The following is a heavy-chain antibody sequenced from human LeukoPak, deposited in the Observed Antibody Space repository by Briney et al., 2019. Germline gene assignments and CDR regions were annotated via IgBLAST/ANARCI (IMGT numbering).Heavy chain of an antibody. V-gene: IGHV4-39*07. CDR1: GGSISSSSYY. Sequence: SETLSLTCTVSGGSISSSSYYWGWIRQPPGKGLEWIGSIYYSGSTYYNPSLKSRVTISVDTSKNQLSLKLSSVTAADTAVYYCARYSYGGYYFDYWGQGTLVTVSS. CDR3: ARYSYGGYYFDY. CDR2: IYYSGST. D-gene: IGHD5-18*01. J-gene: IGHJ4*02.